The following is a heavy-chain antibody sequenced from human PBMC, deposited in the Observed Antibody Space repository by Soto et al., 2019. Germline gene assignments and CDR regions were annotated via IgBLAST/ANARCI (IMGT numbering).Heavy chain of an antibody. D-gene: IGHD3-22*01. CDR3: AVGRKDGRYDSSGYFY. J-gene: IGHJ4*02. V-gene: IGHV4-39*01. Sequence: QLQLQESGPGLVKPSETLSLTCTVSGGSISGSSYYWGWIRQPPGKGLEWIGSIYYSGSTYYNPSLNSRVTISVDTSKKQFSLKLSSVTAADTAVYYCAVGRKDGRYDSSGYFYWGQVTLVTVSS. CDR2: IYYSGST. CDR1: GGSISGSSYY.